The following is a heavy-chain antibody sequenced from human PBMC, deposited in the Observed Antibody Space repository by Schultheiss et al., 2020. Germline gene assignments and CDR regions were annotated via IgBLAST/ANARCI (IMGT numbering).Heavy chain of an antibody. V-gene: IGHV3-48*01. Sequence: GESLKISCAASGFTFSSYSMNWVRQAPGKGLEWVSYISSSSSTIYYADSVKGRFTISRDNSKNTLYLQMNSLRAEDTAVYYCARDRGIAARPNWFDPWGQGTLVTVSS. CDR1: GFTFSSYS. CDR2: ISSSSSTI. D-gene: IGHD6-6*01. CDR3: ARDRGIAARPNWFDP. J-gene: IGHJ5*02.